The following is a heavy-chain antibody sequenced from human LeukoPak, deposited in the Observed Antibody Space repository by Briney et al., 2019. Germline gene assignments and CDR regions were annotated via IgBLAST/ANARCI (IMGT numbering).Heavy chain of an antibody. Sequence: RASVKVSCKASGYTFTSYDINWVRQAPGRGLEWMGWMNPNSGNTGYAQKFQGRVTITRNTSISTAYMELSSLRSEDTAVYYCARGPGSSWYRPYYYYMDVWGKGTTVTVSS. CDR1: GYTFTSYD. J-gene: IGHJ6*03. V-gene: IGHV1-8*03. CDR3: ARGPGSSWYRPYYYYMDV. CDR2: MNPNSGNT. D-gene: IGHD6-13*01.